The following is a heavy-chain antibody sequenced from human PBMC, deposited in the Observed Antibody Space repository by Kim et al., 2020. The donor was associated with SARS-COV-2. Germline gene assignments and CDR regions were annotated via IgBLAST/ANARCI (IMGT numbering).Heavy chain of an antibody. CDR2: INTNTGNP. V-gene: IGHV7-4-1*02. Sequence: ASVKVSCKASGYTFTSYAMNWVRQAPGQGLEWMGWINTNTGNPTYAQGFTGRFVFSLDTSVSTAYLQISSLKAEDTAVYYCARDKQWLVPNWLDPWGQGTLVTVSS. CDR1: GYTFTSYA. J-gene: IGHJ5*02. D-gene: IGHD6-19*01. CDR3: ARDKQWLVPNWLDP.